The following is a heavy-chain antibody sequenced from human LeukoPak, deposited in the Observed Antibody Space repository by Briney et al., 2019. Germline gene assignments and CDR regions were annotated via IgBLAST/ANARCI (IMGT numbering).Heavy chain of an antibody. CDR3: AKDLAHYYDSSGYYSDAFDI. D-gene: IGHD3-22*01. CDR2: ISGSGGST. Sequence: GGSLRLSCAASGFTFSSYAMSWVRQAPGKGLEWVSAISGSGGSTYYADSVKGRFTISRDNSKNTLYLQMNSLRAEDTAVYYCAKDLAHYYDSSGYYSDAFDIWGQGTLVTVSS. V-gene: IGHV3-23*01. CDR1: GFTFSSYA. J-gene: IGHJ3*02.